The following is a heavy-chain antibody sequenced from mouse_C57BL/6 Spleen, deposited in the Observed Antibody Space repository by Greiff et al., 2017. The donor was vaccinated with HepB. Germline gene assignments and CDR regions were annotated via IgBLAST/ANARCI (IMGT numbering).Heavy chain of an antibody. CDR1: GYAFTNYL. Sequence: QVQLKESGAELVRPGTSVKVSCKASGYAFTNYLIEWVKQRPGQGLEWIGVINPGSGGTNYTEKFKGKATLTADKSSSTAYMQLSSLTSEDSAVYFCARFRYGYEIDYWGQGTTLTVSS. CDR3: ARFRYGYEIDY. CDR2: INPGSGGT. V-gene: IGHV1-54*01. J-gene: IGHJ2*01. D-gene: IGHD2-2*01.